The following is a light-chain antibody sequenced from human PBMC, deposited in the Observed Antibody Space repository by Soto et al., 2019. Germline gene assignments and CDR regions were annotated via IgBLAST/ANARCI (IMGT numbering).Light chain of an antibody. J-gene: IGKJ1*01. CDR1: QRFGSSN. V-gene: IGKV3-20*01. CDR2: SIS. CDR3: QKYGNSPWT. Sequence: ELVLTQSPGTLSLSPGESGTLSCRASQRFGSSNLAWYQQKPGQAPRLLIYSISSRATGIPDRFSGSGSGTDFTLTISRLEPEDFAVYYCQKYGNSPWTFGQGTKVDI.